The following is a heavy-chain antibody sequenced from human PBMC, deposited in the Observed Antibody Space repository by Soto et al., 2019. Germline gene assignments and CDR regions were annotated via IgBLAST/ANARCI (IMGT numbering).Heavy chain of an antibody. Sequence: QVQLVESGGGVVQPGRSLRLSCAASGFTFSSYGMHWVRQAPGKGLEWVAVISYDGSNKYYVDSVKGRFTISRDNSKNTLYLQMNSLRAEDTAVYYCAKEYGSSSLSPDFDYWGQGTLVTVSS. CDR1: GFTFSSYG. D-gene: IGHD6-13*01. CDR2: ISYDGSNK. CDR3: AKEYGSSSLSPDFDY. J-gene: IGHJ4*02. V-gene: IGHV3-30*18.